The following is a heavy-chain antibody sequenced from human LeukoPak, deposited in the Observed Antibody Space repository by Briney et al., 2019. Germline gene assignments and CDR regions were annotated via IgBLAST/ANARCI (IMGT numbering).Heavy chain of an antibody. Sequence: GESLKISCKGSGYSFTSYWIGWVRQMPGKGLEWMGIIYPGDSDTRYSPSFQGQVTISADKSISTAYLQWSSLKASDTAKYYCARRYYDSSGYYFEYYFDYWGQGTLVTVSS. CDR2: IYPGDSDT. CDR1: GYSFTSYW. D-gene: IGHD3-22*01. J-gene: IGHJ4*02. V-gene: IGHV5-51*01. CDR3: ARRYYDSSGYYFEYYFDY.